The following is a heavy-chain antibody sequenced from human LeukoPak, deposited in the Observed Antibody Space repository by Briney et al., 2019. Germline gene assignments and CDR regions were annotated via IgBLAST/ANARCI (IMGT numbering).Heavy chain of an antibody. CDR2: IYYNGST. J-gene: IGHJ4*02. V-gene: IGHV4-59*12. CDR1: GGSISKYY. D-gene: IGHD3-10*01. CDR3: ATALRITMVRGVQS. Sequence: PSETLSLTCSVSGGSISKYYWSWIRQPPGKGLEWIGFIYYNGSTTYNPSLKSRVTISVDKSKNQFSLKLSSVTAADTAVYYCATALRITMVRGVQSWGQGTLVTVSS.